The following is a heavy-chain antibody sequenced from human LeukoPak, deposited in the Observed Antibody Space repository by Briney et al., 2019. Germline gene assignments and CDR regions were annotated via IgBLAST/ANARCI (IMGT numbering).Heavy chain of an antibody. Sequence: PGGSLRLSCAASGFTFSSYAMHWVRQAPGKGLEWVAVISYDGSNKYYADSVKGQFTISRDNSKNTLYLQMNSLRAEDTAVYYCARDHGTVAVAGRPKHFDYWGQGTLATVSS. CDR1: GFTFSSYA. CDR3: ARDHGTVAVAGRPKHFDY. J-gene: IGHJ4*02. CDR2: ISYDGSNK. V-gene: IGHV3-30-3*01. D-gene: IGHD6-19*01.